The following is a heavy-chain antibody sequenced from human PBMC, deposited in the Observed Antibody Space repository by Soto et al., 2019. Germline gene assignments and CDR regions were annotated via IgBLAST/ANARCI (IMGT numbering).Heavy chain of an antibody. V-gene: IGHV3-30-3*01. CDR3: ARAHSGYRYGQDYYQYYTMGV. CDR2: ISYDGSNK. J-gene: IGHJ6*02. CDR1: ELTFGSYA. D-gene: IGHD5-18*01. Sequence: GGSQRVSYAAVELTFGSYARHRVRQAPSKGLGWVAVISYDGSNKYYADSVKGRLTIYRDDAKNSLYLQMNSLRAEDTAVYYCARAHSGYRYGQDYYQYYTMGVWGQGTTVTVYS.